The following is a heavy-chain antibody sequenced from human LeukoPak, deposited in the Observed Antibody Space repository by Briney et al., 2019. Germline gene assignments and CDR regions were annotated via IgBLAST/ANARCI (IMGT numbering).Heavy chain of an antibody. J-gene: IGHJ4*02. D-gene: IGHD6-19*01. CDR3: TYTGWYKVPDY. CDR1: GGSLSSYY. Sequence: PSETLSLTCAVYGGSLSSYYCSWIRQPPGKGLEWIGHITHSGSTNYNPSLKNRVTVSVDASKNQFSLKLSSVTAADTAVYYCTYTGWYKVPDYWSQGTLVTVSS. CDR2: ITHSGST. V-gene: IGHV4-34*01.